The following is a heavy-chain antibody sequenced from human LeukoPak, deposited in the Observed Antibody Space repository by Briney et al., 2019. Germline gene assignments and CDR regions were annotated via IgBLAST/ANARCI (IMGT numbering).Heavy chain of an antibody. J-gene: IGHJ4*02. V-gene: IGHV3-23*01. CDR3: AKDRGYNYPFRYFDY. Sequence: PGGSLRLSCAASGLTFRIYAMTWVRQAPGKGLEWVSTISGSGDTTYFADSVKGRFTISRDNSKNRLYLQMNRLRDEDTAVYYRAKDRGYNYPFRYFDYWGQGTLITVSS. CDR1: GLTFRIYA. D-gene: IGHD5-24*01. CDR2: ISGSGDTT.